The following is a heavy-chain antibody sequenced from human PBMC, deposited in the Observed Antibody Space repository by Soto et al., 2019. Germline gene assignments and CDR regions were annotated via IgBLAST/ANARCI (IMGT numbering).Heavy chain of an antibody. CDR1: GGSISSGGYY. CDR2: IYYSGST. J-gene: IGHJ5*02. V-gene: IGHV4-31*03. CDR3: ARVPVRAAAGRTGNWFDP. D-gene: IGHD6-13*01. Sequence: QVQLQESGPGLVKPSQTLSLTCTVSGGSISSGGYYWSWIRQHPGKGLEWIGYIYYSGSTYYNPSLKSRVTIAVDTSKNQFSLKLSSVTAADTAVYYCARVPVRAAAGRTGNWFDPWGQGTLVTVSS.